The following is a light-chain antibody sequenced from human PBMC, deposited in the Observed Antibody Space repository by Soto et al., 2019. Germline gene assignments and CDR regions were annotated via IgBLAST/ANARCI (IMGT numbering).Light chain of an antibody. CDR2: DAS. J-gene: IGKJ4*01. CDR1: RSISSW. CDR3: QQYNSYPLT. Sequence: DIQMTQSPSTLSASVGDRVTITCRASRSISSWLDWYQQKPGKAPKLLIYDASSLESGVPSRFSGSGSGTEFTRTISSLQPDDFATYYCQQYNSYPLTFGGGTKVEIK. V-gene: IGKV1-5*01.